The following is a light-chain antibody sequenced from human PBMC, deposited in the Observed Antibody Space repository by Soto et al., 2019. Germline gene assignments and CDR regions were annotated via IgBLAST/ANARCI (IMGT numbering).Light chain of an antibody. Sequence: EVVLTQSPDTLSLSPGESATLSCRASQSLSTYLAWYQHKPGQAPRLLIYGAYNRATGIPDRFSGSGSGTDFTLTITRLEAEDFAVYFCQYYGSSHTFCQGTKLEIK. J-gene: IGKJ2*01. V-gene: IGKV3-20*01. CDR3: QYYGSSHT. CDR1: QSLSTY. CDR2: GAY.